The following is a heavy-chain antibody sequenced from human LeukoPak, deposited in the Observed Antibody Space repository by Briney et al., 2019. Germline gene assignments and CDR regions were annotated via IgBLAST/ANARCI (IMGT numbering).Heavy chain of an antibody. V-gene: IGHV3-21*01. CDR3: ARGLRGSGSYPNADY. D-gene: IGHD3-10*01. J-gene: IGHJ4*02. Sequence: GGSLRLSCAASGFTFSNYEMNWVRQAPGKGLQWVSSISSSSSYISYADSVKGRFTISRGNAKNSLYLQMNSLRAEDTAVYYCARGLRGSGSYPNADYWGQGTLVTVSS. CDR1: GFTFSNYE. CDR2: ISSSSSYI.